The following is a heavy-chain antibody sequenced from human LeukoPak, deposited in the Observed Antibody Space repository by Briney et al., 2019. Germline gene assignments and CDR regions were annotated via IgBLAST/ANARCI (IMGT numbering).Heavy chain of an antibody. CDR2: INHSGST. J-gene: IGHJ4*02. Sequence: SETLSLTCTVYVGSFRGYYWRGIPHPPGKGLVWIGEINHSGSTNYSPPLKRRVTISVDTSKNQFSLKLSSVTAADTAVYYCARGRAAAGTDYWGQGTLVTVSS. V-gene: IGHV4-34*01. CDR3: ARGRAAAGTDY. CDR1: VGSFRGYY. D-gene: IGHD6-13*01.